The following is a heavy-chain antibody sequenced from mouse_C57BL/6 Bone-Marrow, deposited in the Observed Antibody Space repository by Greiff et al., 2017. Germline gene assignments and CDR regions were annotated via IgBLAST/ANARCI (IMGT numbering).Heavy chain of an antibody. D-gene: IGHD3-2*02. CDR1: GYTFTSYW. V-gene: IGHV1-64*01. CDR2: IQPNSGST. Sequence: VKLQQPGAELVKPGASVKLSCKASGYTFTSYWMHWVKQRPGQGLEWIGMIQPNSGSTNYNEKFKSKATLTVDKSSSTAYVQLSSLSSEDSAVYYCARSSSSAYWGRGTLVTVSA. J-gene: IGHJ3*01. CDR3: ARSSSSAY.